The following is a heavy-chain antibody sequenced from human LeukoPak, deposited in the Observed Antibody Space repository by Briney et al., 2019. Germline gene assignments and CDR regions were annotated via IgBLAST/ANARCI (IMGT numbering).Heavy chain of an antibody. CDR1: GGSFTAYY. Sequence: SETLSLTCAVYGGSFTAYYWSWIRQSPGKGLQWIAEVNHRGDTNYNTSVKGRVTILVDTSKKQYSLKVTSLTAADTAVYYCARGPTISEAGYFDYWGQGTLVTVSS. CDR3: ARGPTISEAGYFDY. D-gene: IGHD2-15*01. CDR2: VNHRGDT. V-gene: IGHV4-34*01. J-gene: IGHJ4*03.